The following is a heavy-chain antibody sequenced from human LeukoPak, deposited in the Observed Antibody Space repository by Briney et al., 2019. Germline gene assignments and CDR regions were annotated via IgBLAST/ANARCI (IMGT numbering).Heavy chain of an antibody. CDR1: GYTFTSYY. CDR2: INPSGGST. V-gene: IGHV1-46*01. J-gene: IGHJ2*01. Sequence: GASVKVSCKASGYTFTSYYMHWVRQVPGQGLEWMGIINPSGGSTSYAQKFQGRVTMTRDISTSTAYMELSSLRSEDTAVYYCARERTWKFDFWGRGTLVTVSS. CDR3: ARERTWKFDF.